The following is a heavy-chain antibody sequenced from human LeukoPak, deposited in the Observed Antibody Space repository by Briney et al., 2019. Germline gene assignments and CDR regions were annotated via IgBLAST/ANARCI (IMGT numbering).Heavy chain of an antibody. J-gene: IGHJ4*02. D-gene: IGHD3-3*01. CDR1: GYTFTGYY. V-gene: IGHV1-2*02. CDR3: ARRTATQYDFWSGYSYFDY. Sequence: GASVKVSCKASGYTFTGYYMHWVRQAPGQGLEWMGWINPNSGGTNYAQKFQGRVTMTRDTSISTAYMELSRLRSDDTAVYYCARRTATQYDFWSGYSYFDYWGQGTLVTVSS. CDR2: INPNSGGT.